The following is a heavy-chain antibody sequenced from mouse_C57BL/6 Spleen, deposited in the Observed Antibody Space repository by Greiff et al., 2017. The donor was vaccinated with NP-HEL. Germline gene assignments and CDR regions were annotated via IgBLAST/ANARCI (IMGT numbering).Heavy chain of an antibody. J-gene: IGHJ2*01. CDR2: ISSGSSTI. Sequence: EVMLVESGGGLVKPGGSLKLSCAASGFTFSDYGMHWVRQAPEKGLEWVAYISSGSSTIYYADTMKGRFTISRDNAKNTLFLQMTSLRSEDTAMYYCARVLRYLDYWGQGTTLTVSS. CDR3: ARVLRYLDY. V-gene: IGHV5-17*01. D-gene: IGHD1-1*01. CDR1: GFTFSDYG.